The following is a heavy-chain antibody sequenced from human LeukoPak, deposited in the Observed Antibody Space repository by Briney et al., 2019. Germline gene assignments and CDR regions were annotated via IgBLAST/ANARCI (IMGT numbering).Heavy chain of an antibody. CDR3: ARVLHKRNYDSSDYYGS. J-gene: IGHJ5*02. D-gene: IGHD3-22*01. CDR1: GFTFSSYS. V-gene: IGHV3-48*01. Sequence: GGSLRLSCAASGFTFSSYSMNWARQAPGKGLEWVSYISSSSSTIYYADSVKGRFTISRDNAKNSLYLQLNSLRAEDTAVYYCARVLHKRNYDSSDYYGSWGQGTLVTVSS. CDR2: ISSSSSTI.